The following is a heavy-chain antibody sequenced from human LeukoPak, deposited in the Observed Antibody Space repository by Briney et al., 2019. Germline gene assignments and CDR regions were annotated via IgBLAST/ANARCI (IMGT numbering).Heavy chain of an antibody. J-gene: IGHJ5*02. Sequence: PGGSLRLSCAASGFTFSSYAMSWVRQAPGKGLEWVSAISGSGGSTYYADSVRGRFTISRDNSKNTLFLQMSSLRAEDTAVYYCAKETLHGFDNWGQGTLVTVSS. CDR3: AKETLHGFDN. V-gene: IGHV3-23*01. D-gene: IGHD4-11*01. CDR2: ISGSGGST. CDR1: GFTFSSYA.